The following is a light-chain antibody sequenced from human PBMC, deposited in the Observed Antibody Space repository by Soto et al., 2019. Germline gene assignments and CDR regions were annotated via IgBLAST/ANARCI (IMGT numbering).Light chain of an antibody. CDR3: QQYNNWPGT. J-gene: IGKJ1*01. CDR2: GAS. V-gene: IGKV3-15*01. CDR1: QSVSSK. Sequence: EIVLTQSPGTLWVSQGERATLSCRASQSVSSKLAWYQQKPGQAPRLLFYGASTGATGIPARFSGSGSETEFTLSISSLQSEDFAVYYCQQYNNWPGTFGQGTKVEIK.